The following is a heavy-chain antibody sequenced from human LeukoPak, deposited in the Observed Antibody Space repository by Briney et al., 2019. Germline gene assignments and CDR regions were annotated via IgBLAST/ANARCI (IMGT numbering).Heavy chain of an antibody. Sequence: SETLSLTCTVSGGSISSYYWSWIRQHPGKGLEWIGYIYYSGSTYYNPSLKSRVTISVDASKNQFSLKLSSVTAEDTALYYCARRLATTGRYYFDYWGQGALVTVSS. D-gene: IGHD1-1*01. J-gene: IGHJ4*02. CDR2: IYYSGST. CDR3: ARRLATTGRYYFDY. V-gene: IGHV4-59*08. CDR1: GGSISSYY.